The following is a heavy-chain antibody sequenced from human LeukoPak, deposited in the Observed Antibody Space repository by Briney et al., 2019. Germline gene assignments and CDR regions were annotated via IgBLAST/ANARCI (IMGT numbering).Heavy chain of an antibody. V-gene: IGHV4-34*01. CDR3: ARGCSGGSCSPYFQH. D-gene: IGHD2-15*01. J-gene: IGHJ1*01. CDR2: INHSGST. CDR1: GGSFGGYY. Sequence: SETLSLTCAVYGGSFGGYYWSWIRQPPGKGLEWIGEINHSGSTNYNPSLKSRVTISVDTSKNQFSLKLSSVTAADTAVYYCARGCSGGSCSPYFQHWGQGTLVTVSS.